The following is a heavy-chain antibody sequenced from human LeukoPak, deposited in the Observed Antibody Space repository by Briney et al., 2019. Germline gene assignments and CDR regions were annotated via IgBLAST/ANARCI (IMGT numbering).Heavy chain of an antibody. Sequence: GGSLRLSCAASGFTFSSYAMSWARQAPGKGLEWVSGISGGGGSTHYADSVKGRFTISRDNSRNTLYLQMNSLRAEDTAVYYCARDLSSGYLDYWGQGTLVTVSS. D-gene: IGHD3-22*01. J-gene: IGHJ4*02. CDR3: ARDLSSGYLDY. CDR2: ISGGGGST. CDR1: GFTFSSYA. V-gene: IGHV3-23*01.